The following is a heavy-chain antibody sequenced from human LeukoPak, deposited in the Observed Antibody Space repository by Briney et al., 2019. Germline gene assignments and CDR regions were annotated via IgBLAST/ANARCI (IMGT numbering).Heavy chain of an antibody. Sequence: ASVKVSCKASGYIFTDYYMHWVRQAPGQELGWMGRINPNSGGTNYAQKLQGRVTMTTDTSTSAAYMELRSLRSDDTAVYYCARDGSNDILTGIDYWGQGTLVTVSS. CDR1: GYIFTDYY. J-gene: IGHJ4*02. CDR3: ARDGSNDILTGIDY. D-gene: IGHD3-9*01. V-gene: IGHV1/OR15-1*04. CDR2: INPNSGGT.